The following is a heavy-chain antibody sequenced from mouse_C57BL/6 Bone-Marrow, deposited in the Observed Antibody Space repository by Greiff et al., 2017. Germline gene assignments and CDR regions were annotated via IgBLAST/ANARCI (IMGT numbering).Heavy chain of an antibody. J-gene: IGHJ3*01. D-gene: IGHD1-1*01. CDR2: IYPRSGNT. V-gene: IGHV1-81*01. CDR3: ARSHYGSSLAWFAY. CDR1: GYTFTSYG. Sequence: QVHVKQSGAELARPGASVKLSCKASGYTFTSYGISWVKQRTGQGLEWIGEIYPRSGNTYYNEKFKGKATLTADKSSSTAYMELRSLTSEDSAVYFCARSHYGSSLAWFAYWGQGTLVTVSA.